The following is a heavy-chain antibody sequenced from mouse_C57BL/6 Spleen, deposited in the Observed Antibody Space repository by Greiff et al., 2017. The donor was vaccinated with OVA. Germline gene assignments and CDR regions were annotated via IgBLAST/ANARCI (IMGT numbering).Heavy chain of an antibody. CDR1: GYTFTDYY. CDR2: IYPGSGNT. Sequence: QVQLQQSGAELVRPGASVKLSCKASGYTFTDYYINWVKQRPGQGLEWIARIYPGSGNTYYNEKFKGKATLTAEKSSSTAYMQLSSLTSEDSAVYFCAREGLRLKDYYAMDYWGQGTSVTVSS. D-gene: IGHD1-3*01. V-gene: IGHV1-76*01. CDR3: AREGLRLKDYYAMDY. J-gene: IGHJ4*01.